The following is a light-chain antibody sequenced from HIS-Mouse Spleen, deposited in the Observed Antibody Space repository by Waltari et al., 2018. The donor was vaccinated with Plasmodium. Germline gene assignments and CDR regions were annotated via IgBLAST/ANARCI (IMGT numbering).Light chain of an antibody. CDR1: ALPKKY. Sequence: SYELTQPPSVSVSPGQTARITCSGDALPKKYAYWYQQKSGQAPVLVIYEDSKRPSGIPERFAGCSSATMATLTIRGAQVEDEADYYCYSTDSSGNHRVFGGGTKLTVL. CDR3: YSTDSSGNHRV. V-gene: IGLV3-10*01. J-gene: IGLJ3*02. CDR2: EDS.